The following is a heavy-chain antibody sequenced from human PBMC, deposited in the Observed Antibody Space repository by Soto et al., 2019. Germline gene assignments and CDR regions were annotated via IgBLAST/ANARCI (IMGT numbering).Heavy chain of an antibody. CDR1: GFTFNAYS. CDR3: TRKLSGTNPLDY. Sequence: EVQLVESGGGLITPGGSLRLSCAASGFTFNAYSLNWVRQAPGKGLEWVSSIGSDSTYIYYADSVKGRFTISRDNAKDSLYLQMNSLRAEDTAVYYCTRKLSGTNPLDYWGQGTLVTVSS. CDR2: IGSDSTYI. V-gene: IGHV3-21*01. J-gene: IGHJ4*02. D-gene: IGHD1-7*01.